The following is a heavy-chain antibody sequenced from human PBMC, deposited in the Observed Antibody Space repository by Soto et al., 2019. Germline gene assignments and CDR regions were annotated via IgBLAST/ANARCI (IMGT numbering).Heavy chain of an antibody. V-gene: IGHV3-30-3*01. Sequence: QVQLVESGGGVVQPGRSLRLSCAASGFTFSSYAMHWVRQAPGKGLEWVAVISYDGSNKYYADSAKGRFTISRDNSKNTLYLQMNSLRAEDTAVYYCARARGSGWSYFDYWGQGPLVTVSS. J-gene: IGHJ4*02. CDR2: ISYDGSNK. CDR1: GFTFSSYA. CDR3: ARARGSGWSYFDY. D-gene: IGHD6-19*01.